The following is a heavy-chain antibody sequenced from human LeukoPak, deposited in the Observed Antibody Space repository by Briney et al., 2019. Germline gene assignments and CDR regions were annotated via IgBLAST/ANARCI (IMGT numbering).Heavy chain of an antibody. Sequence: SETLSLTFTVSGGSISSGDYYWSWIRQPPGKGLEWMGYIYYSGSTYYNPSLKSRVTISVDTSKNQFSLKLTSVTAADTAVYYCARRGGSPLGAFDIWGQGTMVTVSS. D-gene: IGHD1-26*01. CDR2: IYYSGST. V-gene: IGHV4-30-4*02. J-gene: IGHJ3*02. CDR1: GGSISSGDYY. CDR3: ARRGGSPLGAFDI.